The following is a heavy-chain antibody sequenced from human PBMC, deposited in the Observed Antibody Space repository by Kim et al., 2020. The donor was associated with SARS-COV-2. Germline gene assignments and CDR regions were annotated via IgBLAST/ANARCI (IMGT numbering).Heavy chain of an antibody. Sequence: SETLSLTCTVSGGSISSYYWSWIRQPPGKGLEWIGYIYYSGSTNYNPSLKSRVTISVDTSKNQFSLKLSSVTAADTAVYYCARRGLEPYNWFDPWGQGTLVTVSS. CDR1: GGSISSYY. D-gene: IGHD3-10*01. V-gene: IGHV4-59*01. CDR2: IYYSGST. J-gene: IGHJ5*02. CDR3: ARRGLEPYNWFDP.